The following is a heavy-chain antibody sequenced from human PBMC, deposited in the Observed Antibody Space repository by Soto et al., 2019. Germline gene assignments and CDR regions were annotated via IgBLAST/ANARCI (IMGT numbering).Heavy chain of an antibody. V-gene: IGHV1-69*01. Sequence: QVQLVQSGAEVRKPGSSVKVSCKASGGTFSRHAISWVRQAPGPGLQWMGGIIPIFGTANHAQKFQGRVTIIADESTSTVYMELSSLRSEDTAMYYCARGWGYDSNDYYYAYWGQGTLVIDSS. D-gene: IGHD3-22*01. CDR3: ARGWGYDSNDYYYAY. J-gene: IGHJ4*02. CDR2: IIPIFGTA. CDR1: GGTFSRHA.